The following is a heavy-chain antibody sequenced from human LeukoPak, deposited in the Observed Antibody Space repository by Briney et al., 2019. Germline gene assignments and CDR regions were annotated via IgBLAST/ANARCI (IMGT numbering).Heavy chain of an antibody. CDR3: ARDSVVPAAIMDY. CDR2: IIPILDIA. CDR1: GGTFSSYT. Sequence: SVKVSCKASGGTFSSYTISWVRQAPGQGLEWMGRIIPILDIANYAQKFQGRVTITADKSTSTAYMELSSLRSEDTAVYYCARDSVVPAAIMDYWGQGTLVTVSS. J-gene: IGHJ4*02. V-gene: IGHV1-69*04. D-gene: IGHD2-2*01.